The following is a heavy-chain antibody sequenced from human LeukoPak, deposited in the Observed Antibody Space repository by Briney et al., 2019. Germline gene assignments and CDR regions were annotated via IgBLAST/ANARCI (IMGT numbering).Heavy chain of an antibody. J-gene: IGHJ5*02. CDR2: IYYSGST. Sequence: PSETLSLTCTVSGGSISSYYWSWIRQPPGKGLEWIGYIYYSGSTNYNPSLKSRVTISVDTSKNQFSLKLSSVTAADTAVYYCASKTTVTTWDWFDPWGQGTLVTVSS. CDR3: ASKTTVTTWDWFDP. D-gene: IGHD4-17*01. CDR1: GGSISSYY. V-gene: IGHV4-59*08.